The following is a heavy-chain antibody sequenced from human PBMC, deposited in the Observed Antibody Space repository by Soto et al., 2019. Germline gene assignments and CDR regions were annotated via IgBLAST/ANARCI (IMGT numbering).Heavy chain of an antibody. CDR1: GGTFSSYT. CDR2: IIPILGIA. CDR3: AREITIFGVVIMDV. J-gene: IGHJ6*02. V-gene: IGHV1-69*04. D-gene: IGHD3-3*01. Sequence: SVKVSCKASGGTFSSYTISWVRQAPGQGLEWMGRIIPILGIANSAQKFQGRVTITADKSTSTAYRELSSLRSADTAVYYCAREITIFGVVIMDVWGQGTTVTVS.